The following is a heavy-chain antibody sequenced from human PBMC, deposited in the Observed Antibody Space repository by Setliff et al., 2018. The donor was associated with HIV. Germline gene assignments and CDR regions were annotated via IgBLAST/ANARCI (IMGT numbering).Heavy chain of an antibody. Sequence: SETLSLTCTVFGGSTNSDSYYWTWIRQPAGKGLEWIWHIHTSGSTNYNPSLKSRVTISIDTSKNQVSLKLRSATATDTALYYCARQGAVTGHAFDSWGPGALVTVAS. D-gene: IGHD6-19*01. CDR3: ARQGAVTGHAFDS. J-gene: IGHJ4*02. CDR2: IHTSGST. CDR1: GGSTNSDSYY. V-gene: IGHV4-61*09.